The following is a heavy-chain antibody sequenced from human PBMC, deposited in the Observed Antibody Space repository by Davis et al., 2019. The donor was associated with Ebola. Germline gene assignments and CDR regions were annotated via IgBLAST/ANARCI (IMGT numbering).Heavy chain of an antibody. CDR3: VRDFFEFSSSSFSDS. V-gene: IGHV3-21*01. Sequence: GGSLRLSCVTSGFTFSSYSLNWVRQAPGKGLEWVAYISGTSGHILYADSVKGRFTISRDNSKNTLYLQMGRLRSDDTAMYYCVRDFFEFSSSSFSDSWGQGTLVTVSS. CDR2: ISGTSGHI. CDR1: GFTFSSYS. J-gene: IGHJ4*02. D-gene: IGHD6-6*01.